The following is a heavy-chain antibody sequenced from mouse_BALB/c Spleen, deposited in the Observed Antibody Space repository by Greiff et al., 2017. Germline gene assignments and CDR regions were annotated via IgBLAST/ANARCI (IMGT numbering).Heavy chain of an antibody. V-gene: IGHV1S56*01. CDR1: GYTFTSYY. CDR2: IYPGNVNT. J-gene: IGHJ4*01. D-gene: IGHD1-2*01. Sequence: VQLQQSGPELVKPGASVRISCKASGYTFTSYYIHWVKQRPGQGLEWIGWIYPGNVNTKYNEKFKGKATLTADKSSSTAYMQLSSLTSEDSAVYFCARSRYYGYVDYWGQGTSVTVSS. CDR3: ARSRYYGYVDY.